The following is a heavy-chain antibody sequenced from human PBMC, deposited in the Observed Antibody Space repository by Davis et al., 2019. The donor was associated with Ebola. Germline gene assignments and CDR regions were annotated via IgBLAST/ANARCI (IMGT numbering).Heavy chain of an antibody. V-gene: IGHV4-39*01. D-gene: IGHD3-22*01. CDR3: AKTGTYYYDSSGYYSGYWFDP. CDR2: INHSGST. J-gene: IGHJ5*02. CDR1: GGSISSGSYY. Sequence: MPSETLSLTCTVSGGSISSGSYYWSWIRQPPGKGLEWIGEINHSGSTNYNPSLKSRVTISVDTSKNQFSLKLSSVTAADTAVYYCAKTGTYYYDSSGYYSGYWFDPWGQGTLVTVSS.